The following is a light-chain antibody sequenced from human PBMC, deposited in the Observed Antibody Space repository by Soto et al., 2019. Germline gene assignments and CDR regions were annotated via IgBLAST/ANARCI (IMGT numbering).Light chain of an antibody. J-gene: IGKJ2*01. CDR2: DTS. CDR3: QQRSNWPRT. V-gene: IGKV3-11*01. CDR1: QTISNY. Sequence: EIVLTQSPATLSLSPGERATLSCRASQTISNYLTWYQLKPGQAPRLLIYDTSKRETGIPARFSGSGSATDFTLTISSLEPEDFALYYCQQRSNWPRTFGQGNKLDIK.